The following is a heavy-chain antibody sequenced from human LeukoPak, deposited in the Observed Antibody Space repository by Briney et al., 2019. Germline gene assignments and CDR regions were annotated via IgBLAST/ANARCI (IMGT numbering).Heavy chain of an antibody. CDR2: IKQDGSEK. D-gene: IGHD6-19*01. CDR3: ARGRKAVAGLLFY. V-gene: IGHV3-7*03. Sequence: GGSLRLSCAASGFTFSSYWMSWVRQAPGKGLEWVANIKQDGSEKYYVDSVKGRFTISRDNAKNSLYLQMNSLRAEDTAVYYCARGRKAVAGLLFYWGQGTLVTVSS. CDR1: GFTFSSYW. J-gene: IGHJ4*02.